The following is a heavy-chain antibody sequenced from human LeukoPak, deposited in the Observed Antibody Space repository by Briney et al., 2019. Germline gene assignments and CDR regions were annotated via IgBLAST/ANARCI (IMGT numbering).Heavy chain of an antibody. D-gene: IGHD3-22*01. Sequence: SETLSLTCTVSGGSISSYYWSWIRQHPGKGLEWIGYIYYSGSTNYNPSLKSRVTISVDTSKNQFSLKLSSVTAADTAMYYCARDRPNVDSTGYFSRHDAYIWGQGTMVTVSS. V-gene: IGHV4-59*12. J-gene: IGHJ3*02. CDR2: IYYSGST. CDR1: GGSISSYY. CDR3: ARDRPNVDSTGYFSRHDAYI.